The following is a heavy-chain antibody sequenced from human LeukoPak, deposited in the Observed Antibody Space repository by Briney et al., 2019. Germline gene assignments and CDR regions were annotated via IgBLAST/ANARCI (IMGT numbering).Heavy chain of an antibody. CDR3: ARGSYGDYVAADAFDI. Sequence: GGSLRLSCADSGCTVSSNYMSWVRQAPGKGLEWVSVIYSGGSTYYADSVKGRFTISRDNSKNTLYLQMNSLRAEDTAVYYCARGSYGDYVAADAFDIWGQGTMVTVSS. D-gene: IGHD4-17*01. CDR2: IYSGGST. J-gene: IGHJ3*02. V-gene: IGHV3-53*01. CDR1: GCTVSSNY.